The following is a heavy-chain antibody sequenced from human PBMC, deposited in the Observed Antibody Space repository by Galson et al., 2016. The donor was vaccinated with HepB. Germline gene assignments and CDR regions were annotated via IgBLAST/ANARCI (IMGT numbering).Heavy chain of an antibody. Sequence: SLRLSCAASGFTFTSFGMHWVRQAPGKGLEWVSATWSDEKKKYYVDYVRGRFTISRDTSKNTLYLQMNSLRAEDTAVYYCARDITLLRVEDFYGMDVWGQGTTVTVSS. CDR2: TWSDEKKK. CDR1: GFTFTSFG. J-gene: IGHJ6*02. V-gene: IGHV3-33*01. D-gene: IGHD3-10*01. CDR3: ARDITLLRVEDFYGMDV.